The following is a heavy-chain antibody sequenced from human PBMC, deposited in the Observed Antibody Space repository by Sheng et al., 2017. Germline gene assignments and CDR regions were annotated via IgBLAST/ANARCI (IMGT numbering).Heavy chain of an antibody. V-gene: IGHV4-34*01. D-gene: IGHD4-17*01. CDR1: GGSFSGYY. J-gene: IGHJ6*02. Sequence: QVQLQQWGAGLLKPSETLSLTCAVYGGSFSGYYWSWIRQPPGKGLEWIGEINHSGSTNYNPSLKSRVTISVDTSKNQFSLKLSSVTAADTAVYYCARGVTTSPRRYYYYYGMDVWGQGTTVTVSS. CDR3: ARGVTTSPRRYYYYYGMDV. CDR2: INHSGST.